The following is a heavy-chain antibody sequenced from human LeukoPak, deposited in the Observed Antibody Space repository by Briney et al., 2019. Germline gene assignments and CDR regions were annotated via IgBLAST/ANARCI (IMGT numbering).Heavy chain of an antibody. CDR1: GFTFDYYA. D-gene: IGHD5-12*01. CDR2: TNWNSNAR. Sequence: PGGALILSFTASGFTFDYYAMPWGRQAPGKGLEWVSSTNWNSNARGYADSVKGRFTISRDNAKNTLYLQMNSLRAEDTAVYYCAKDRVDIVATIFYYGMDVWGQGTTVTVSS. J-gene: IGHJ6*02. V-gene: IGHV3-9*01. CDR3: AKDRVDIVATIFYYGMDV.